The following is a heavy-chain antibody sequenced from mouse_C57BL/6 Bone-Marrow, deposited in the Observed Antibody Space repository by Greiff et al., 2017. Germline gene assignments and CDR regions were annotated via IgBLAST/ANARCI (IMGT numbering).Heavy chain of an antibody. Sequence: VKLVESGPGLVQPSQTLSITCTVSGFSLTSYGVHWVRQSPGKGLEWLGAIWGGGSTDYNAAFISGLSTSKDNSKSQVFFKMNSLQADDTAIYYCARGGLLQYWGQGTTLTVSS. J-gene: IGHJ2*01. CDR1: GFSLTSYG. CDR3: ARGGLLQY. V-gene: IGHV2-2*01. D-gene: IGHD2-3*01. CDR2: IWGGGST.